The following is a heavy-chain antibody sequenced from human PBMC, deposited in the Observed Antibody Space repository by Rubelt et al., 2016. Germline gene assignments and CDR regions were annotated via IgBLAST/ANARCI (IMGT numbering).Heavy chain of an antibody. D-gene: IGHD3-3*01. CDR2: SNHGRRM. CDR3: ARGLMPGLLSLYFDY. J-gene: IGHJ4*02. CDR1: GGPISSYY. V-gene: IGHV4-59*12. Sequence: QVQLQESGPGLVKPSETLSLTCTVPGGPISSYYWSWIRQPPGKALAWFWESNHGRRMTHNRAPKSRVATSVNTSKQQVSLKVTSVTAADTAVYYCARGLMPGLLSLYFDYWGQGALVTVSS.